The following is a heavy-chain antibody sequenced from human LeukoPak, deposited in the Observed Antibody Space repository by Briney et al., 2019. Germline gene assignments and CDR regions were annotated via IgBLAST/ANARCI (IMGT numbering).Heavy chain of an antibody. CDR3: ARKNGLDY. Sequence: GGSLRLSCAASGFKFSSYSMKWVRQAPGKGLEWVSFISSSSSYIYYADSLKGRFTISRDNAKNSLYLQMNSLRAEDTAVYYCARKNGLDYWGQGTLVTVSS. V-gene: IGHV3-21*01. CDR2: ISSSSSYI. CDR1: GFKFSSYS. J-gene: IGHJ4*02.